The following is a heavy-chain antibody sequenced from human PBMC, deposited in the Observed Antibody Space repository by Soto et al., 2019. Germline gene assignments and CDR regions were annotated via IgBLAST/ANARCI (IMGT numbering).Heavy chain of an antibody. D-gene: IGHD3-22*01. V-gene: IGHV1-3*01. Sequence: ASVKVSCKASGYTFTSYGIHWVRQAPGQRLEWTGWINAGNGNTKYSEKFQGRVTITRDTSASTAYLELSSLRSEDTAVYYCARDPNESSGYSNHYYYGMQFWGQGTTVKVSS. CDR2: INAGNGNT. CDR3: ARDPNESSGYSNHYYYGMQF. CDR1: GYTFTSYG. J-gene: IGHJ6*01.